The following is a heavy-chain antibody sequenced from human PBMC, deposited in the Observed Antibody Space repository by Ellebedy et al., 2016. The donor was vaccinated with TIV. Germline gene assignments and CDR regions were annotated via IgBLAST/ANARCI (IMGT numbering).Heavy chain of an antibody. V-gene: IGHV3-64*04. Sequence: PGGSLRLSCSASGFTFSSYVIHWVRQAPGKGLEYVSRISSNGGSTYYADSVKGRFTISRDNSKNTLYLQMNSLRAEDTAVYYCASLGYTSSWSSNTPSDYWGQGTLVTVSS. CDR2: ISSNGGST. D-gene: IGHD6-13*01. CDR3: ASLGYTSSWSSNTPSDY. CDR1: GFTFSSYV. J-gene: IGHJ4*02.